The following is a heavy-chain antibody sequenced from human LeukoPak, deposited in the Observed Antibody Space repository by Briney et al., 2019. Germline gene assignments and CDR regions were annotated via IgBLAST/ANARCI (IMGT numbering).Heavy chain of an antibody. CDR3: ARGLRRYYDSSGYWGY. V-gene: IGHV4-30-2*01. CDR2: IYHSGST. Sequence: SQTLSLTCAVSGGSISSGGYSWSWIRQPPGKGLEWIGYIYHSGSTYYNPSLKSRVTISVDRSKNQFSLKLSSVTAADTAVYYCARGLRRYYDSSGYWGYWGQGTLVTVSS. CDR1: GGSISSGGYS. D-gene: IGHD3-22*01. J-gene: IGHJ4*02.